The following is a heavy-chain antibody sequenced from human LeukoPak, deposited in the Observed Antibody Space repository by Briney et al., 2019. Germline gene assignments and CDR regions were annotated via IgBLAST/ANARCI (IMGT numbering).Heavy chain of an antibody. CDR3: ARRGIAAAGGNFDY. D-gene: IGHD6-13*01. J-gene: IGHJ4*02. Sequence: GASVKVSCKASGGTFSSYAISWVRQAPGQGLEWMGRIIPIFGIANYARKFQGRVTITADKSTSTAYMELSSLRSEDTAVYYCARRGIAAAGGNFDYWGQGAPVTVSS. CDR2: IIPIFGIA. CDR1: GGTFSSYA. V-gene: IGHV1-69*04.